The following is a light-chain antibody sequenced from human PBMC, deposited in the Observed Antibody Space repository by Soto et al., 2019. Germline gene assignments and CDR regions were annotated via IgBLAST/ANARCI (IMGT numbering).Light chain of an antibody. J-gene: IGLJ2*01. Sequence: QSVLTQPPSASGSPGQSVTISCTGTSSDVGGYNYVSWYQQHPGKAPKLMIYEVSKRPSGVPDRFSGSQSGNTASLTVSGVQGEDEGDYYCSSYAGSNTVVFGGGTKLTVL. CDR1: SSDVGGYNY. V-gene: IGLV2-8*01. CDR3: SSYAGSNTVV. CDR2: EVS.